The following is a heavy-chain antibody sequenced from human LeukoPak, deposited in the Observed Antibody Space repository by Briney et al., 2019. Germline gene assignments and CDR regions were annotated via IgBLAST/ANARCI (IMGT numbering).Heavy chain of an antibody. J-gene: IGHJ6*03. Sequence: SETLSLTCTVSGGSISSYYWSWIRQPPGKGLEWIGNIYYSGSTNYNPSPKSRVTISVDTSKNQFSLKLSSVTAADTAVYYCTRGSIAYYYMDVWGKGTTVTISS. CDR2: IYYSGST. CDR3: TRGSIAYYYMDV. CDR1: GGSISSYY. D-gene: IGHD3-22*01. V-gene: IGHV4-59*01.